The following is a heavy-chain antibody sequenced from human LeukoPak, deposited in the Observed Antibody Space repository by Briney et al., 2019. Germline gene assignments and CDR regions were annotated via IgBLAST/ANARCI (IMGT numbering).Heavy chain of an antibody. V-gene: IGHV3-30*02. CDR1: GFTFSSYG. CDR2: IRYDGSNK. D-gene: IGHD3-3*01. CDR3: AKGVTIFGVVSHDAFDI. Sequence: GGSLRLSCAASGFTFSSYGMHWVHQAPGKGLEWVAFIRYDGSNKYYADSVKGRFTISRDNSKNTLYLQMNSLRAEDTAVYYCAKGVTIFGVVSHDAFDIWRQGTMVTVSS. J-gene: IGHJ3*02.